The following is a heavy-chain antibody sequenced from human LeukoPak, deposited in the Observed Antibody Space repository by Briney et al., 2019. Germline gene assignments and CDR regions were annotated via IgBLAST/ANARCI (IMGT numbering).Heavy chain of an antibody. Sequence: SETLSLTCTVSGGSISSYYWSWIRQPAGKGLEWIGRIYTSGSTNYNPSLKSRVTMSVDTSKNQFYLKLSSVIAADTAMYYCARVSIVVTAFDIWGQGTMVTVSS. V-gene: IGHV4-4*07. D-gene: IGHD1-26*01. CDR3: ARVSIVVTAFDI. J-gene: IGHJ3*02. CDR2: IYTSGST. CDR1: GGSISSYY.